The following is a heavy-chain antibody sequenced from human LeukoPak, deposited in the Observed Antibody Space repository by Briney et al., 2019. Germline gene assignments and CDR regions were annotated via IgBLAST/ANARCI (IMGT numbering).Heavy chain of an antibody. CDR2: IYYSGST. D-gene: IGHD1-26*01. CDR1: GGSISSSSYY. Sequence: PSETLSLTCTVSGGSISSSSYYWGWIRQPPGKGLEWIGYIYYSGSTNYNPSLKSRVTISVDTSKNQFSLKLSSVTAADTAVYYCARDSGSYYDYWGQGTLVTVSS. V-gene: IGHV4-61*01. CDR3: ARDSGSYYDY. J-gene: IGHJ4*02.